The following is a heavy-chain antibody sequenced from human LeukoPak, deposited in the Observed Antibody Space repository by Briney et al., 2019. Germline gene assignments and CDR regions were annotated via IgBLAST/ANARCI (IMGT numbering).Heavy chain of an antibody. J-gene: IGHJ4*02. V-gene: IGHV4-61*02. CDR3: AREPGQLDY. CDR2: IYTTGST. CDR1: GDSISSGSYY. D-gene: IGHD1-1*01. Sequence: SQTLSLTCTVSGDSISSGSYYWRWIRQPAGRGLEWIGRIYTTGSTNYNPSLNSRVTISVDTSKNQFSLKLSSVTAADTAVYYCAREPGQLDYWGQGTLVTVSS.